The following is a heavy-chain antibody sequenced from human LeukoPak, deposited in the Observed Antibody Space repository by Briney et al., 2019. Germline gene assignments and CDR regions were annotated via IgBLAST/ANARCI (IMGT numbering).Heavy chain of an antibody. D-gene: IGHD3-16*01. CDR1: GGSFSNYY. CDR3: ARDQLGDAVDI. Sequence: SETLSLTCTVSGGSFSNYYWTWIRQPPGRGLEGIGYIFYSGDTNYNPSLTSRGTMSLDTSKNQFSLRLNSVTAADTAVYYCARDQLGDAVDIWGQGTMVTVSS. J-gene: IGHJ3*02. CDR2: IFYSGDT. V-gene: IGHV4-59*01.